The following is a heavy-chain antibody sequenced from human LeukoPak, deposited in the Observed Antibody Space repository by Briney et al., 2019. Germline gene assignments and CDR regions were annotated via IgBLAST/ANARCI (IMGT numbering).Heavy chain of an antibody. CDR1: GFTFSDYG. D-gene: IGHD3-22*01. CDR3: AKDVGYHYDTRFPT. V-gene: IGHV3-33*06. CDR2: IWYDGNKK. J-gene: IGHJ4*02. Sequence: PGRSLRLSCTGSGFTFSDYGMHWVRQAPGKGLEWVAVIWYDGNKKYYADSVKGRFTISRDNSKNTLYLQMNSLRAENTAVYYCAKDVGYHYDTRFPTWGQGTLVTVSS.